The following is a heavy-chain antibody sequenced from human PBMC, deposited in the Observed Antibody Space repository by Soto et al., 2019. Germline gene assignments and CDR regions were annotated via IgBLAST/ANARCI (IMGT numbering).Heavy chain of an antibody. V-gene: IGHV3-30-3*01. D-gene: IGHD3-3*01. J-gene: IGHJ4*02. Sequence: QVQLVESGGGVVQPGRSLRLSCAASGFTFSSYAMHWVRQAPGKGLEWVAVISYDGSNKYYADSVKGRFTTSRDNSKNTLYLQMNSLRAEDTAVYYCARDQPLLFDYWGQGTLVTVSS. CDR2: ISYDGSNK. CDR1: GFTFSSYA. CDR3: ARDQPLLFDY.